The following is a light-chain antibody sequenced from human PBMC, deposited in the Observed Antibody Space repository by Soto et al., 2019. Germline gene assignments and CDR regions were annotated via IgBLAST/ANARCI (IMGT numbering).Light chain of an antibody. CDR2: AIS. CDR1: ETVYNRQ. V-gene: IGKV3-15*01. CDR3: QQYDDWLRLT. Sequence: IVLTQSPSTLSSSPGGRATLSCRSSETVYNRQLAWYQQRAGQAPRLLIYAISTRAAGVPARFSGSGSGTEFNLTISSLQSEDFAVYFCQQYDDWLRLTFGGGTKVDIK. J-gene: IGKJ4*01.